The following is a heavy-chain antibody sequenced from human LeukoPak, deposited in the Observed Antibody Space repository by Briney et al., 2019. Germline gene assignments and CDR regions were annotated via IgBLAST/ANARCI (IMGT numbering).Heavy chain of an antibody. Sequence: PGGSLRLSCVASGFTFSSYEMNWVRQAPGKGLAWVSYISTSGTTIHYADSVKGRFTISRDDAKNSLYLQMNSLSAEDTAVYYCAGRPYTRSDAPNAFDIWGQGTMVTVSS. V-gene: IGHV3-48*03. CDR3: AGRPYTRSDAPNAFDI. CDR1: GFTFSSYE. CDR2: ISTSGTTI. J-gene: IGHJ3*02. D-gene: IGHD1-26*01.